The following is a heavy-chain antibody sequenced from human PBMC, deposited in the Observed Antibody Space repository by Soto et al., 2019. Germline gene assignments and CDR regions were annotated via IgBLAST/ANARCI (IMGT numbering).Heavy chain of an antibody. CDR3: ARDHRYALDI. CDR1: GFTFSGSA. CDR2: IRSKANSYAT. J-gene: IGHJ3*02. V-gene: IGHV3-73*02. Sequence: EVQLVESGGGLVQPGGSLKLSCAASGFTFSGSAMHWVRQASGKGLEWVGRIRSKANSYATAYAASVKGRFTISRDDSKNTAYLQMNSLKPEDTAVYYCARDHRYALDIWGQGTRVTVSS.